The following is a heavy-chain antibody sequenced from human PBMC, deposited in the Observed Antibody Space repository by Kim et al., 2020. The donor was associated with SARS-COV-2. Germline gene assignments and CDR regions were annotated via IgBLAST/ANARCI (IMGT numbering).Heavy chain of an antibody. V-gene: IGHV3-15*01. D-gene: IGHD4-17*01. Sequence: GGSLRLSCAASGFTFSNAWMSWVRQTPGKGLEWVGRIKSKTDGGTTDYAAPVKDRFTISRDDSKNTLYLQMNSLKTEDTAMYYCTTGPTGTTTVGTPYRYSWNYFDYWAQGSLVTVSS. J-gene: IGHJ4*02. CDR3: TTGPTGTTTVGTPYRYSWNYFDY. CDR1: GFTFSNAW. CDR2: IKSKTDGGTT.